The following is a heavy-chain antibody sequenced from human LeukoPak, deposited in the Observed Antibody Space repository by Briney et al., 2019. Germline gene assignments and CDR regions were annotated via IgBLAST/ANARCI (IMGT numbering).Heavy chain of an antibody. D-gene: IGHD6-19*01. Sequence: GGSLRLSCAASGFTFSSYSMNWVRQAPGKGLEWVSSISSSSSYIYYADSVKGRFTISRDNAKNSLYLQMNSLRAEDTAVYYCARAYSSGWYVAYWGQGTLVTVSS. V-gene: IGHV3-21*01. J-gene: IGHJ4*02. CDR2: ISSSSSYI. CDR1: GFTFSSYS. CDR3: ARAYSSGWYVAY.